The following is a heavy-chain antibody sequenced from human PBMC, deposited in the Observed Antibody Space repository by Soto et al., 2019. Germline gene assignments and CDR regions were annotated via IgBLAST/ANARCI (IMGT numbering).Heavy chain of an antibody. J-gene: IGHJ4*02. CDR2: INHRGST. D-gene: IGHD3-10*01. CDR1: GGSFRGYY. Sequence: SETLSLTCGVYGGSFRGYYWSWIRQTPGKGLDWIGEINHRGSTNYNPSLKSRLTISVDTSKNQFSLKLSSVTAADTAVYYCARGVLLWFGAHPPRFDYWGQGTLVTVSS. CDR3: ARGVLLWFGAHPPRFDY. V-gene: IGHV4-34*01.